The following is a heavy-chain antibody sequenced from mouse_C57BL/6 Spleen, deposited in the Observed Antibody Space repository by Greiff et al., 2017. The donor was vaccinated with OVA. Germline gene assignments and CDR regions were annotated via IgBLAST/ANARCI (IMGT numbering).Heavy chain of an antibody. CDR1: GFTFSNYW. V-gene: IGHV6-3*01. J-gene: IGHJ3*01. CDR2: IRLKSDNYAT. Sequence: EVQGVESGGGLVQPGGSMTLSCVASGFTFSNYWMNWVRQSPEKGLEWVAQIRLKSDNYATHYAESVKGRFTISRDDSKSSVYLQMNNLRAEDTGIYYCTSDSWFAYWGQGTLVTVSA. CDR3: TSDSWFAY.